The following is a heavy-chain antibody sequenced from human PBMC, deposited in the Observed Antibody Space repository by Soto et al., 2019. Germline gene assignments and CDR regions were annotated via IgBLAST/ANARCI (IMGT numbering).Heavy chain of an antibody. V-gene: IGHV1-69*01. Sequence: QVQLVQSGAEVRKPGSSVKVSCKASGGSLKGYGIGWVRQAPGQGLEWMGGVSPLFGAANYAQKFQARVTIIADASTSTVNMEMSSLTSEDTALYYCARVLYYASGSHSPSAMDVWGQGTLVTVSS. CDR1: GGSLKGYG. CDR3: ARVLYYASGSHSPSAMDV. D-gene: IGHD3-10*01. CDR2: VSPLFGAA. J-gene: IGHJ4*01.